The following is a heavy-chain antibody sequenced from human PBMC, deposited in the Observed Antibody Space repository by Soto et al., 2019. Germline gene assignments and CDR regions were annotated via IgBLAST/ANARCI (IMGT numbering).Heavy chain of an antibody. V-gene: IGHV4-59*01. Sequence: SETLSLTCTVSGGSISSYYWSWIRQPSGKGLEWIGYIYYSGSTNYNPSLKSRVTISVDTSKNQFSLKLSSVTAADTAVYYCARDYDSSGDRSFDIWGQGTMVTVSS. CDR3: ARDYDSSGDRSFDI. J-gene: IGHJ3*02. D-gene: IGHD3-22*01. CDR1: GGSISSYY. CDR2: IYYSGST.